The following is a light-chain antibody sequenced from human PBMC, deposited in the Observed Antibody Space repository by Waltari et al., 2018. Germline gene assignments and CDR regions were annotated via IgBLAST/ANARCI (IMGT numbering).Light chain of an antibody. Sequence: SYDLTQPPSVSVSPGQTASITCSGDKLGDTYACWYQQKPGQSPVLVIYQDSKRPSGIPGRLSGSRSGNTATLTISGAQAMDEADYYCQAWDSSTVVFGGGTKLTVL. V-gene: IGLV3-1*01. CDR3: QAWDSSTVV. CDR1: KLGDTY. CDR2: QDS. J-gene: IGLJ2*01.